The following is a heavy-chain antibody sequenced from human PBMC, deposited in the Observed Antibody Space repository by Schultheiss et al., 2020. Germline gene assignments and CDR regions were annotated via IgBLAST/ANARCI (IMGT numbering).Heavy chain of an antibody. CDR1: GYSFTSYW. CDR2: IYPGDSDT. D-gene: IGHD6-19*01. V-gene: IGHV5-51*01. Sequence: GGSLRLSCKGSGYSFTSYWIGWVRQMPGKGLEWMGIIYPGDSDTRYSTSFQGQVTISADKSISTAYLQWSSLKASDTAMYYCARHQFSAVAGGLQYFQHWGQGTLVTVSS. J-gene: IGHJ1*01. CDR3: ARHQFSAVAGGLQYFQH.